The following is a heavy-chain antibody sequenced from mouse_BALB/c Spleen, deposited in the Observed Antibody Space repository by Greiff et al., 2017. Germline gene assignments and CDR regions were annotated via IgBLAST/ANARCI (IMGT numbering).Heavy chain of an antibody. Sequence: EVHLVESGGGLVKPGGSLKLSCAASGFTFSSYAMSWVRQTPEKRLEWVASISSGGSTYYPDSVKGRFTISRDNARNILYLQMSSLRSEDTAMYYCARERDGSSYFDYWGQGTTLTVSS. CDR3: ARERDGSSYFDY. CDR2: ISSGGST. D-gene: IGHD1-1*01. J-gene: IGHJ2*01. V-gene: IGHV5-6-5*01. CDR1: GFTFSSYA.